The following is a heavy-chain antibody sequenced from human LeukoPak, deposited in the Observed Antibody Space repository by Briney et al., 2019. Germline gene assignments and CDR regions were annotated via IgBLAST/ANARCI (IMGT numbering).Heavy chain of an antibody. Sequence: SEALSLTCTVSGGSISSGSYYWVWIRQPPGKGLEWIGTIYYSGTTYYNPSLKSRVTISVDTSKNQFSLKLSSVTAADTAVYYCARDPHTAMVNFDYWGQGTLVTVSS. CDR3: ARDPHTAMVNFDY. D-gene: IGHD5-18*01. V-gene: IGHV4-39*07. CDR2: IYYSGTT. J-gene: IGHJ4*02. CDR1: GGSISSGSYY.